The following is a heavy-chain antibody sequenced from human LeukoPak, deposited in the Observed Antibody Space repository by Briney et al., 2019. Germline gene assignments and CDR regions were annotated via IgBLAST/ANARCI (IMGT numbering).Heavy chain of an antibody. D-gene: IGHD3-22*01. CDR2: IIPIFGTA. CDR3: ARPADYYDSSGEPRYPFDI. CDR1: GGTFSSYA. Sequence: GASVKVSCKASGGTFSSYAISWVRQAPGQGPEWMGGIIPIFGTANYAQKFQGRVTITADKSTSTAYMELSSLRSEDAAVYYCARPADYYDSSGEPRYPFDIWGQGTMVTVSS. V-gene: IGHV1-69*06. J-gene: IGHJ3*02.